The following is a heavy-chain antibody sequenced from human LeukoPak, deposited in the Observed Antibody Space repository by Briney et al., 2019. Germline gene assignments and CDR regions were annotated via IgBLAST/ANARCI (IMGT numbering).Heavy chain of an antibody. CDR2: IYYSVST. J-gene: IGHJ3*02. V-gene: IGHV4-30-4*01. CDR1: GGSISSGDYS. CDR3: ARGLVVVTASTPDAFDI. Sequence: SETLSLTCTVSGGSISSGDYSWSWIRQPPGKGLEWIGYIYYSVSTYYNPSLKSRVTISVDTSKHQFSLKLSSVTAADTAVYYCARGLVVVTASTPDAFDIWGQGTMVTVSS. D-gene: IGHD2-21*02.